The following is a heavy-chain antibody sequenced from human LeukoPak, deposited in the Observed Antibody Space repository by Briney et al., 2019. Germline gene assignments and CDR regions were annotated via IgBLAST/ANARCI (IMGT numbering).Heavy chain of an antibody. V-gene: IGHV4-34*01. Sequence: SETLSLTCAVYGGSFSGYYWSWIRQPPGKGLEWIGEINHSGSTNYNPSLKSRVTISVDTSKNQFSLKLSSVTAADTAVYYCARFFSGSSWSRVQKRYVDYWGQGTLVTVSS. CDR1: GGSFSGYY. J-gene: IGHJ4*02. CDR3: ARFFSGSSWSRVQKRYVDY. D-gene: IGHD6-13*01. CDR2: INHSGST.